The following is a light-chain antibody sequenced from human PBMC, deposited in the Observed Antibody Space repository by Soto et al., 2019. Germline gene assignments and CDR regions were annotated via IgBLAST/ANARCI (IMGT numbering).Light chain of an antibody. J-gene: IGKJ1*01. CDR1: QSIYSY. CDR2: DAS. Sequence: EIVLTQSPATLSLSPGERATLSCRASQSIYSYLAWYQHKPGQDPRLLIHDASHRATGIPARFSGSGSGTDFTLTISSLEPEDFAVYYCQQRSNWPTFGQGTKVEIK. CDR3: QQRSNWPT. V-gene: IGKV3-11*01.